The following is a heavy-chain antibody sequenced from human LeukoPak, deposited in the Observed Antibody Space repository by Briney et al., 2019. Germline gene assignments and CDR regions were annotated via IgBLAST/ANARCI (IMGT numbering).Heavy chain of an antibody. V-gene: IGHV4-4*09. CDR2: IYTSGST. Sequence: SETLSLTCTVSGGSISSYYWSWIRQPPGKGLEWIGYIYTSGSTNYNPSLKSRVTISVDTSKNQFSLKLSSVTAADTAVYYCARRDCSSTSCYTGGWFDPWGQGTLVTVSS. CDR3: ARRDCSSTSCYTGGWFDP. CDR1: GGSISSYY. D-gene: IGHD2-2*02. J-gene: IGHJ5*02.